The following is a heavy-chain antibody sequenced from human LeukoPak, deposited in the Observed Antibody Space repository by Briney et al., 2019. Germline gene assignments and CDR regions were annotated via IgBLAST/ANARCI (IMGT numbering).Heavy chain of an antibody. CDR2: INPDGSTT. V-gene: IGHV3-74*01. CDR3: AKDLHYGSADY. J-gene: IGHJ4*02. Sequence: GGSLRLSCVVSGFSFSDSYMTWIRQTPGKGLVWVSFINPDGSTTNYADSVKGRFTISRDNAKNALYLQMNSLRAEDTAVYYCAKDLHYGSADYWGQGTLVTVSS. D-gene: IGHD3-10*01. CDR1: GFSFSDSY.